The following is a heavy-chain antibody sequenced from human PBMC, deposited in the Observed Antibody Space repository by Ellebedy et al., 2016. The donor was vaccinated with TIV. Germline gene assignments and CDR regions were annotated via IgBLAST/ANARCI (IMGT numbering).Heavy chain of an antibody. CDR1: GFTFSSYW. V-gene: IGHV3-7*03. Sequence: GESLKISCSASGFTFSSYWMGWVRQAPGKGLEWVANIKQDGSEKYYVDSVKGRFTISRDNAKNSLYLQMNSLRAEDTAVYYCARGHVVVTATNWGQGTLVTVSS. CDR3: ARGHVVVTATN. D-gene: IGHD2-15*01. CDR2: IKQDGSEK. J-gene: IGHJ4*02.